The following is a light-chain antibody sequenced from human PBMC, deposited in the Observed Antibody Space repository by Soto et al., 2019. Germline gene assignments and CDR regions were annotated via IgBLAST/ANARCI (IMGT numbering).Light chain of an antibody. V-gene: IGLV2-14*01. CDR1: SSDVGGYNY. CDR2: EVS. Sequence: HSALTQPASVSGSPGQSISISCTGTSSDVGGYNYVSWYQQHPGKAHKLMIYEVSNRPSGVSNRFSGSKSGNTASLTISGLQAEDEADYYCSSYTSSSALYVFGPGTKVPV. J-gene: IGLJ1*01. CDR3: SSYTSSSALYV.